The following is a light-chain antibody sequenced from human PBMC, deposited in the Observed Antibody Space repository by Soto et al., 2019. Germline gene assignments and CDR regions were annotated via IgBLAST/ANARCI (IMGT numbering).Light chain of an antibody. V-gene: IGKV3-15*01. CDR3: QQYNNWPRT. Sequence: EIFLTQSPDTLSLSPGERATLTCRASQSVTNYIAWYQQRPGQAPRLLIYAASTLQAGVPSRFSGSGSGTDFTLTISSLQSEDFAVYYCQQYNNWPRTFGQGTKVDIK. J-gene: IGKJ1*01. CDR1: QSVTNY. CDR2: AAS.